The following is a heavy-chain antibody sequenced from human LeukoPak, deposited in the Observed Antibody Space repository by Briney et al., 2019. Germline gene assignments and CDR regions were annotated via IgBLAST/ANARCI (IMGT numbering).Heavy chain of an antibody. Sequence: GGSLRLSCAASGFTFSSYAMHWVRQAPGKGLEWVAVISYDGSNKYYADSVKGRFTISRDNSKNTLYLQMNSLRAEDTAVYYCARDRTVTGRDDAFDIWGQGTMVTVSS. CDR1: GFTFSSYA. CDR3: ARDRTVTGRDDAFDI. CDR2: ISYDGSNK. D-gene: IGHD4-17*01. J-gene: IGHJ3*02. V-gene: IGHV3-30*04.